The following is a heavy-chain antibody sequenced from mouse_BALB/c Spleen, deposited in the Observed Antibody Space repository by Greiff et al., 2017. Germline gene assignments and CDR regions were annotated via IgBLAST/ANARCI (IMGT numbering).Heavy chain of an antibody. Sequence: QVQLQQSGPELVKPGASVKISCKASGYAFSSSWMNWVKQRPGQGLEWIGRIYPGDGDTNYNGKFKGKATLTADKSSSTAYMQLSSLTSVDSAVYFCARSRYVWYFDVWGAGTTVTVSS. J-gene: IGHJ1*01. CDR3: ARSRYVWYFDV. D-gene: IGHD2-14*01. V-gene: IGHV1-82*01. CDR2: IYPGDGDT. CDR1: GYAFSSSW.